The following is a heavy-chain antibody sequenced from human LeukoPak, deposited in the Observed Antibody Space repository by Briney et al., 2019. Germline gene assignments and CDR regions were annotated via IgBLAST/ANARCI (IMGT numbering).Heavy chain of an antibody. CDR2: ICNHGRYI. CDR3: VKYVRDPIMVRGAGQNTAMTTFDY. CDR1: GFTFRSYA. J-gene: IGHJ4*02. V-gene: IGHV3-23*01. D-gene: IGHD3-10*01. Sequence: GGSLRLSCAPSGFTFRSYAMGWVREAPGEGLEWVSGICNHGRYIYYADSLEGGFTTTRANSNTTLSLQMNSLSADDTAIYYCVKYVRDPIMVRGAGQNTAMTTFDYWGQGTLVSVSS.